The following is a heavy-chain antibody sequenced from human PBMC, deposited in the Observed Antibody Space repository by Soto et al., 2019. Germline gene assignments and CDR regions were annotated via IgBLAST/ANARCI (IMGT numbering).Heavy chain of an antibody. CDR2: IKHDGSEK. Sequence: EVQLVESGGGLVQPGGSLRLSCTASGFTFSSYWMSWVRQAPGKGLEWVANIKHDGSEKNYVDSVKGRFTISADNAKNSVFLQMNSLRAEDTAVYYRARQGGRRTYYYYYGMDVWGQGTTVTVSS. J-gene: IGHJ6*02. V-gene: IGHV3-7*01. CDR3: ARQGGRRTYYYYYGMDV. D-gene: IGHD3-16*01. CDR1: GFTFSSYW.